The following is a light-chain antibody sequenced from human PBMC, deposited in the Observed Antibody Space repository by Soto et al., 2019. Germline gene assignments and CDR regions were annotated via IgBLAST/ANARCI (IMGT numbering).Light chain of an antibody. Sequence: EIVLTQSPATLSLSPGERATLSCRASQSVSSYLAWFQQKPGQAPRLLIYEASKRATGIPARFSGSGSGTDFTLTISSLEPEDFAVYYCQQRSNRPPFSFGRGTKLEIK. CDR2: EAS. CDR3: QQRSNRPPFS. J-gene: IGKJ2*03. V-gene: IGKV3-11*01. CDR1: QSVSSY.